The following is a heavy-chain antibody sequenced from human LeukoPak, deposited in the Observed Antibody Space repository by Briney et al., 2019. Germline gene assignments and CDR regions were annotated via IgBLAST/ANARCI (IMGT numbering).Heavy chain of an antibody. CDR2: IRSKANSYAT. V-gene: IGHV3-73*01. Sequence: GGSLRLSCAASGFTLSGSAMHWVRQASGKGLEWVGRIRSKANSYATAYAASVKGRFTISRDDSKNTAYLQMNSLKTEDTAVYYCLPTYYYDSSGYYWGQGTLVTVSS. D-gene: IGHD3-22*01. CDR1: GFTLSGSA. J-gene: IGHJ4*02. CDR3: LPTYYYDSSGYY.